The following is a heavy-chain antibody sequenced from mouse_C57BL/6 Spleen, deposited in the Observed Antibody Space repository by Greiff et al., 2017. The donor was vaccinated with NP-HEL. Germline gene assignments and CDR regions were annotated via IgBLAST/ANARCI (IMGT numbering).Heavy chain of an antibody. D-gene: IGHD1-1*01. CDR1: GYSITSGYY. V-gene: IGHV3-6*01. CDR2: ISYDGSN. J-gene: IGHJ3*01. CDR3: AGFYYYGSSPAWFAD. Sequence: ESGPGLVKPSQSLSLTCSVTGYSITSGYYWNWIRQFPGNKLEWMGYISYDGSNNYNPSLKNRISITRDTSKNQFFLKLNSVTTEDTATYYCAGFYYYGSSPAWFADWGQGTLVTVSA.